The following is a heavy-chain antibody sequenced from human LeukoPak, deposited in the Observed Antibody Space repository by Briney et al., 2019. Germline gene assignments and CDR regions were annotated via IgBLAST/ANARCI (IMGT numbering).Heavy chain of an antibody. CDR3: ARVPPPIQLERRYDAFDI. D-gene: IGHD1-1*01. Sequence: GSSVKVSCKASGGTFSSYGISWVRQAPGQGPEWMGRIIPIFGTANYAQKFQGRVTITTDESTSTAYMEVRSLRSEDTAVYYCARVPPPIQLERRYDAFDIWGQGTMVTVSS. J-gene: IGHJ3*02. CDR1: GGTFSSYG. V-gene: IGHV1-69*05. CDR2: IIPIFGTA.